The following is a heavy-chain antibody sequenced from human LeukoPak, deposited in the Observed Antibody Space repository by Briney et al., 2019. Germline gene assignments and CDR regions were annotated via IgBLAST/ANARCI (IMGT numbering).Heavy chain of an antibody. J-gene: IGHJ4*02. CDR2: ISGSGGTT. CDR1: GFTFSDYY. V-gene: IGHV3-11*01. Sequence: PGGSLRLSCAASGFTFSDYYMSWIRQAPGKGLEWISYISGSGGTTYYAGSVQGRFTVSRDNAKNSLYLQMDSLRAEDTAVYYCVRDWNHYDTSGYYGFDYWGQGTLVTVSS. CDR3: VRDWNHYDTSGYYGFDY. D-gene: IGHD3-22*01.